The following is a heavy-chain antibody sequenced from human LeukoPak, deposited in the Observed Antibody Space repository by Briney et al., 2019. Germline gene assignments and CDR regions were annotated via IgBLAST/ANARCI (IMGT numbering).Heavy chain of an antibody. Sequence: SETLSLTCTVSGGSISSYYWSWIRQPPGRGLEWIGYIYYSGSTNYNPSLKSRVTISVDTSKNQFSLKLSSVTAADTAVYYCARENSFSSGYYALDYWGQGTLVTVSS. D-gene: IGHD3-22*01. J-gene: IGHJ4*02. CDR1: GGSISSYY. V-gene: IGHV4-59*01. CDR3: ARENSFSSGYYALDY. CDR2: IYYSGST.